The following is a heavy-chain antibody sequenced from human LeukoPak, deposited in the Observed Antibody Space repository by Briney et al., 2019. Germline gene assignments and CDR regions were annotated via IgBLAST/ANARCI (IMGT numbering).Heavy chain of an antibody. CDR3: ARESHYSGSGSYTY. CDR1: GYTFTSYG. V-gene: IGHV1-18*01. Sequence: ASVKVSCKASGYTFTSYGISWVRQAPGQGLEWMGWISAYNGNTNYAQKLQGRVTMTTDTSTSTAYMELRSLRSDDTAVYYCARESHYSGSGSYTYWGQGTLVTVSS. J-gene: IGHJ4*02. CDR2: ISAYNGNT. D-gene: IGHD3-10*01.